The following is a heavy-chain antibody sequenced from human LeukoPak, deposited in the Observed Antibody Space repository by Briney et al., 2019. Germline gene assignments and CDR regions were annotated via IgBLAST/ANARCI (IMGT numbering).Heavy chain of an antibody. CDR3: ARYDNSGYYFEF. J-gene: IGHJ4*02. V-gene: IGHV5-51*01. Sequence: GESLKISCKGSGYKFTNYWIGWVRQMPGKGLEWMGTIYPGDSDTRYSPSFQGQVTFLADKSISTAYLQWSSLKASDTGIYYCARYDNSGYYFEFWGQGTLVTVSS. D-gene: IGHD3-22*01. CDR1: GYKFTNYW. CDR2: IYPGDSDT.